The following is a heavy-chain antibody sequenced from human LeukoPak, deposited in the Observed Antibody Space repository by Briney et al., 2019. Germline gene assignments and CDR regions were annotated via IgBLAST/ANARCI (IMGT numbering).Heavy chain of an antibody. J-gene: IGHJ4*02. D-gene: IGHD3-10*01. CDR1: GFTFSSYA. Sequence: GRSLRLSCAASGFTFSSYAMHWVRQAPGKGLEWVAVISYDGSNKYYADSVKGRFTISRDNSKNTLYLQMNSLRAEDTAVYYCAKDAQSNYYGSGSHTDYWGQGTLVTVSS. V-gene: IGHV3-30-3*01. CDR2: ISYDGSNK. CDR3: AKDAQSNYYGSGSHTDY.